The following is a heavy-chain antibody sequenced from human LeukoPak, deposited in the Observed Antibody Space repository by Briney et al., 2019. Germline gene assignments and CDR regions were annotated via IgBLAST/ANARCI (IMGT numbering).Heavy chain of an antibody. CDR3: ARVDKSDDAFDI. J-gene: IGHJ3*02. CDR2: ISSSSSYI. CDR1: GFTFSSYS. V-gene: IGHV3-21*05. Sequence: GGSLRLSCAASGFTFSSYSMNWVRQAPGKGLEWVSYISSSSSYIYYADSVKGRFTISRDNAKNSLYLQMNSLRAEDTAVYYCARVDKSDDAFDIWGQGTMVTVSS.